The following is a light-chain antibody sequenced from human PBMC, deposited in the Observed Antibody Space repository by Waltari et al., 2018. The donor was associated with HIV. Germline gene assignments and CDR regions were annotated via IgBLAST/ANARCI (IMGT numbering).Light chain of an antibody. J-gene: IGKJ2*01. CDR1: QSVLYSSNNKNY. CDR3: QQYYLTPYS. V-gene: IGKV4-1*01. Sequence: DIVMTQSPDSLAVSLGERATINCKSSQSVLYSSNNKNYLAWYQKKPGQPPKLLIYWASTRESGVPDRISGSGSGTDFTLTFRSLQAEDVAVYYCQQYYLTPYSFGQGTRLEI. CDR2: WAS.